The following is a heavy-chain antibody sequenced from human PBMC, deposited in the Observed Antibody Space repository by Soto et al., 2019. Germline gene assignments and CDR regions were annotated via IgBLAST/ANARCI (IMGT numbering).Heavy chain of an antibody. Sequence: ETLSLTCTVSGVSISSYYWSWIRQPPGKGLEWIGYIYYSGSTNYNPSLKSRVTISVDTSKNQFSLKLSSVTAADTAVYYCASGTGHYYGMDVWGQGTTVTVSS. J-gene: IGHJ6*02. D-gene: IGHD1-1*01. V-gene: IGHV4-59*01. CDR1: GVSISSYY. CDR3: ASGTGHYYGMDV. CDR2: IYYSGST.